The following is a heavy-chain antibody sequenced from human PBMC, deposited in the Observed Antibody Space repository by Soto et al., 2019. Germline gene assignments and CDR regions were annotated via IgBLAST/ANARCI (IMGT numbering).Heavy chain of an antibody. V-gene: IGHV3-48*03. D-gene: IGHD3-3*01. CDR1: GFTFSSYE. CDR3: ARGAITIFGVVTKNWYFDL. J-gene: IGHJ2*01. CDR2: ISSSGSNI. Sequence: EVQLVESGGGLVQPGGSLRLSCAASGFTFSSYEMNWVRQAPGKGLEWVSYISSSGSNIYYADSVKGRFTISRDNAKNSLYLQMNSLRAEDTAVYYCARGAITIFGVVTKNWYFDLWGRGTLVTVSS.